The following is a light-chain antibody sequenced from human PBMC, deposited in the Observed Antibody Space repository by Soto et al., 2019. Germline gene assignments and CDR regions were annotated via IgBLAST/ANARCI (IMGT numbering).Light chain of an antibody. Sequence: EIVMTQSPATLSVSPGERATLSCRASQSVSTNLAWYQQKPGQAPRLLIYAASVRATGIPARFSGSGSGTEFTLTISSRQSEAFAVSYYQRDDERPPTLSFGGGTKVEIK. V-gene: IGKV3-15*01. CDR3: QRDDERPPTLS. J-gene: IGKJ4*01. CDR2: AAS. CDR1: QSVSTN.